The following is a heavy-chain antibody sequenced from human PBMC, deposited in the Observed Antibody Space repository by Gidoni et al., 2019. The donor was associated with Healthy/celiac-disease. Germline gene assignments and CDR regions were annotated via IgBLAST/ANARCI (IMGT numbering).Heavy chain of an antibody. V-gene: IGHV3-9*01. Sequence: EVQLVESGGGLVQPGGSLRLSCAASGFTFDHHAIHWVRQVPGRGLGWVSGISLNTNNQGYADFLKGRITISREKAKDSVFLQMNSLRTEDKGFYYFAKDYLYCSGYSWGGPSFDCLGQGILVIGSS. J-gene: IGHJ4*02. CDR1: GFTFDHHA. CDR3: AKDYLYCSGYSWGGPSFDC. CDR2: ISLNTNNQ. D-gene: IGHD2-15*01.